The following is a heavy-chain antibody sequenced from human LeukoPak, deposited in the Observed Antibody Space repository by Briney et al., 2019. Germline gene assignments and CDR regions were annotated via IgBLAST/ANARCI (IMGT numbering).Heavy chain of an antibody. V-gene: IGHV3-48*03. CDR2: ISGSGTTI. D-gene: IGHD2-21*02. Sequence: GGSLRLSCAASGFTFSSYEMNWVRQAPGKGLEWVSYISGSGTTIYYADSVKGRFTISRDNAKNSLYLQMNSLRAEDTAVYFCARDRSSVTAWVDYWGQRTLVTVSS. CDR3: ARDRSSVTAWVDY. J-gene: IGHJ4*02. CDR1: GFTFSSYE.